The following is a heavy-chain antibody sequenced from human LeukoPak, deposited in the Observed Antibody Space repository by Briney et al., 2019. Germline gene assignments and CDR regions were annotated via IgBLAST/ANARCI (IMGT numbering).Heavy chain of an antibody. D-gene: IGHD6-13*01. CDR2: INPSDSYT. CDR3: ARAGYSSTWHYDY. V-gene: IGHV5-10-1*01. Sequence: GESLKISCKGSGYNFTNNWISWVRQMPGKGLEWMGRINPSDSYTNYSPSFQGHVTISADKSISTAYLQWSGLKASDTAMYYCARAGYSSTWHYDYWGQGTLVTVSS. J-gene: IGHJ4*02. CDR1: GYNFTNNW.